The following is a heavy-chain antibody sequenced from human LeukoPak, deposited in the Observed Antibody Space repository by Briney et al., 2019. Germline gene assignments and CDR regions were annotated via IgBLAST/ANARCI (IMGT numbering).Heavy chain of an antibody. CDR1: GFTFNDYY. CDR2: ISSGSSTI. CDR3: ARRRDYFDY. J-gene: IGHJ4*02. Sequence: GGSLSLSCAASGFTFNDYYMSWIRQAPGKGLEWVSYISSGSSTIYYADSVKGRFTISRDNAKNSLYLQMNSLRAEDTAVYYCARRRDYFDYWGQGTLVTVSP. V-gene: IGHV3-11*01.